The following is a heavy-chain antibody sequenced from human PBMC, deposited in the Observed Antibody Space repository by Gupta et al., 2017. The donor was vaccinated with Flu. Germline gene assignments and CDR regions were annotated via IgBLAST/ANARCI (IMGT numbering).Heavy chain of an antibody. Sequence: QAPGQGLEWVGIINPNGGWASYGEKFQGRVTMTVDTSTSTVYMEMSSLRSEDTAMYFCARDHSLDDRAWWLDPWGQGSLVTVSS. CDR3: ARDHSLDDRAWWLDP. J-gene: IGHJ5*02. CDR2: INPNGGWA. V-gene: IGHV1-46*01. D-gene: IGHD1-1*01.